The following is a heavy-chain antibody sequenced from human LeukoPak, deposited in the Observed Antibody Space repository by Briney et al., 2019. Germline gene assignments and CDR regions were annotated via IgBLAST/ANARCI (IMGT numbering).Heavy chain of an antibody. J-gene: IGHJ2*01. CDR2: IYYSGYI. V-gene: IGHV4-31*03. CDR1: GVSINSGNYY. D-gene: IGHD2-21*02. Sequence: SQTLSLTCTVSGVSINSGNYYWNWIRQLPGKGLEWVGYIYYSGYIYYNPSLKSRVAISIDTSKNQFSLKLSSVTAADTAIYYCARDRRSVTGYFHLWGRGTLVTVSS. CDR3: ARDRRSVTGYFHL.